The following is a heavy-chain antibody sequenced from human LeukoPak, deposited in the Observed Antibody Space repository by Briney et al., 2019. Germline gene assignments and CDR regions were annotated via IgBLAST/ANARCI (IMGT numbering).Heavy chain of an antibody. Sequence: GALRLSCAASGFTFSSYAMSWVRQAPGKGLEWVSAISGSGGSTYYADSVKGRFTISRDNSKNTLYLQMNSLRAEDTAVYYCAKGEGYCTNGVCSPPDYYYMDVWGKGTTVTVSS. CDR1: GFTFSSYA. CDR2: ISGSGGST. V-gene: IGHV3-23*01. J-gene: IGHJ6*03. CDR3: AKGEGYCTNGVCSPPDYYYMDV. D-gene: IGHD2-8*01.